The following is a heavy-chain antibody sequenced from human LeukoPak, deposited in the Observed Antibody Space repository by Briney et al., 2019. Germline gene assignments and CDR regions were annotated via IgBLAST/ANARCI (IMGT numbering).Heavy chain of an antibody. CDR3: ARSGEN. V-gene: IGHV3-64*01. CDR2: ISSNGGST. J-gene: IGHJ4*02. D-gene: IGHD3-10*01. Sequence: PGGSLRLSCAASGFTFSSYAMHWVRQAPGKGLEYVSAISSNGGSTYYANSVKGRFTISRDNSKNTLYLQMGSLRAEDMAVYYCARSGENWGQGTLVTVSS. CDR1: GFTFSSYA.